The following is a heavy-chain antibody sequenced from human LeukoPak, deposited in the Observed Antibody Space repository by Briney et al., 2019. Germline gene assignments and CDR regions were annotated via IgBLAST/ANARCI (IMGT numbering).Heavy chain of an antibody. CDR1: GGSISSYY. Sequence: SETLSLTCTVSGGSISSYYWSWIRQPPGKGLEWIGYIYYSGSTYYNPSLKSRVTISLDTSKNQFSLKLSSVTAADTAVYYCARTFPPYGDFPGGPGGMDVWGQGTTVTVSS. J-gene: IGHJ6*02. V-gene: IGHV4-59*12. CDR3: ARTFPPYGDFPGGPGGMDV. D-gene: IGHD4-17*01. CDR2: IYYSGST.